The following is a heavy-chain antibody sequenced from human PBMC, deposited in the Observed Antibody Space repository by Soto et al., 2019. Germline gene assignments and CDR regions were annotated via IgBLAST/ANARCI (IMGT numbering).Heavy chain of an antibody. CDR3: ARDRANYDNSGYPWFLDL. Sequence: GGSLRLSCVASGLSFSTHGMHWVRQSPGKGLEWVGVIWSDGTNKYYADSLKGRFTITRDNAENTAYLQMDNLRVEDTAVYYCARDRANYDNSGYPWFLDLWGRGTLVTVSS. J-gene: IGHJ2*01. V-gene: IGHV3-33*01. CDR2: IWSDGTNK. D-gene: IGHD3-22*01. CDR1: GLSFSTHG.